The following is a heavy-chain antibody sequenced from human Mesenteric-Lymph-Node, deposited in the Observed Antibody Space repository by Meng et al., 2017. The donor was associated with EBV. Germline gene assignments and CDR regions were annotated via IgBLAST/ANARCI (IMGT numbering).Heavy chain of an antibody. CDR3: ATLGSFASSIDP. Sequence: QGQQQQWGAGLLKPSETRSLNCAVDVGSFSAYYWTWIRQPPGKGLEWIGEINHSGSTIYNPSLKSRVTMSVDTSKSQFSLKLSSVTAADTAVYFCATLGSFASSIDPWGQGTLVTVSS. V-gene: IGHV4-34*01. D-gene: IGHD3-16*01. CDR2: INHSGST. J-gene: IGHJ5*02. CDR1: VGSFSAYY.